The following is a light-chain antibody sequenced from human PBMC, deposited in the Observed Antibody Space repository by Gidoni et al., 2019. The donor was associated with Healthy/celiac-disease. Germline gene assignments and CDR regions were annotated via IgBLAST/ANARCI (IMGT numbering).Light chain of an antibody. CDR2: GAS. V-gene: IGKV3-11*01. J-gene: IGKJ4*01. CDR1: QSLGTF. CDR3: QQRGRWPLT. Sequence: EIVLTQSPATLSLSPGDRATLSCRASQSLGTFLVWYQHKPGQAPRLLIYGASTRSTGFPARFSGAGSGTDFTLTIASLEPEDFAIYYCQQRGRWPLTFGGGTRVEI.